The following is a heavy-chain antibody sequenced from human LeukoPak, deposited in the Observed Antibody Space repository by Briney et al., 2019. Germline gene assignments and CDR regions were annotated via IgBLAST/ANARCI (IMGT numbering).Heavy chain of an antibody. CDR2: IFDTRTT. J-gene: IGHJ3*02. D-gene: IGHD3-10*01. V-gene: IGHV4-39*02. Sequence: SETLSLTCTVSGGSFSSSSYYWGWIRQPPGKGLEWIASIFDTRTTYYNPSLKSRLTISVDTSQNQFSLRLSSVTAADTATYYCARAYHYDSGSRGTASDIWGQGTMVTVSS. CDR3: ARAYHYDSGSRGTASDI. CDR1: GGSFSSSSYY.